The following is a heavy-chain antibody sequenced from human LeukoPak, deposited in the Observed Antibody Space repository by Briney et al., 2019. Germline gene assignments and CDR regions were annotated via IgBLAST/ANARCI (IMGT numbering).Heavy chain of an antibody. Sequence: GGSLRLSCAASGLTFSTYVKNWLRQAPGKGLEWVSTISVGAEYIFYADSVKGRFTISRDDSNNALYLQMHSLRAEDTALYYCASGPPFLKYFEYWGQGALVTVSS. CDR2: ISVGAEYI. CDR3: ASGPPFLKYFEY. V-gene: IGHV3-23*01. J-gene: IGHJ4*01. D-gene: IGHD3-3*01. CDR1: GLTFSTYV.